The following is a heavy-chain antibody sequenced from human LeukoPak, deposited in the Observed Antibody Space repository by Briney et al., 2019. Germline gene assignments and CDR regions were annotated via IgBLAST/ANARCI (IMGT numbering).Heavy chain of an antibody. CDR2: IIPIFGTA. Sequence: GASVKVSCKASVGTFSSYAISWVRQAPGQGLEWRGRIIPIFGTANYAQKFQGRVTITTDESTSTAYMELSSLRSEDTAVYYCASSTYYYDSRGDLRGYWGQGTLVTVSS. CDR3: ASSTYYYDSRGDLRGY. V-gene: IGHV1-69*05. CDR1: VGTFSSYA. D-gene: IGHD3-22*01. J-gene: IGHJ4*02.